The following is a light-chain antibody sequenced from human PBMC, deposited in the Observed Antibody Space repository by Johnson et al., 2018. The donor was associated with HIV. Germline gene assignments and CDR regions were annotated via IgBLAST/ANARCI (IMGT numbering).Light chain of an antibody. CDR2: DNN. J-gene: IGLJ1*01. Sequence: QSVLTQPPSVSAAPGQKVTISCSGSSSNIGNNYVSWYQQLPGTAPKLLIYDNNKRPSGIPDRFSCSKSGTSATLGITGLQTGDEADYYCGTWDSSLSAYVFGTGNKVTVL. V-gene: IGLV1-51*01. CDR1: SSNIGNNY. CDR3: GTWDSSLSAYV.